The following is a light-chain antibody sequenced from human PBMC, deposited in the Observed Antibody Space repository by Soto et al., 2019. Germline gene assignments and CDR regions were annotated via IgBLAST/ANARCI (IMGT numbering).Light chain of an antibody. J-gene: IGKJ1*01. CDR3: QQYKNWPPWT. Sequence: EIVMTQSPATLSVSPGEAAILSCRASQSVGRNLAWYQQRPGQAPRLLIFGASTRASGVPDRFSGGGSGTEFILTISSLQSEDFAVYFCQQYKNWPPWTFGRGTKVDIK. V-gene: IGKV3-15*01. CDR1: QSVGRN. CDR2: GAS.